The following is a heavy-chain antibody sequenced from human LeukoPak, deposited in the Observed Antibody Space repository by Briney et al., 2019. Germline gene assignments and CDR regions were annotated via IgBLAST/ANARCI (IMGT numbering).Heavy chain of an antibody. J-gene: IGHJ4*02. CDR1: GFTFSSYG. V-gene: IGHV3-33*06. Sequence: GGSLRLSCAASGFTFSSYGMQWVRQAPGKGLEWVAVIWYDGSNKYYADSVKGRFTISRDNSKNTLYLQMNSLRAEDTAVYYCAKSCGSTSCYRFDYWGQGTLVTVSS. CDR2: IWYDGSNK. CDR3: AKSCGSTSCYRFDY. D-gene: IGHD2-2*02.